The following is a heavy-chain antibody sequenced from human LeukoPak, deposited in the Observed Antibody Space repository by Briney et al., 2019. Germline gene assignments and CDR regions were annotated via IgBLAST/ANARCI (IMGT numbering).Heavy chain of an antibody. V-gene: IGHV3-7*01. CDR1: GFTFTKHW. Sequence: GGSLRLSCVASGFTFTKHWMSWVRQAPGKGLEWVANIKQDGSEKYYVDSVKGRFTISRDNAKNSLYLQMNSLRAEDTAVYYCARGGAPAYYYDSSGYLHWGQGTLVTVSS. J-gene: IGHJ4*02. CDR3: ARGGAPAYYYDSSGYLH. CDR2: IKQDGSEK. D-gene: IGHD3-22*01.